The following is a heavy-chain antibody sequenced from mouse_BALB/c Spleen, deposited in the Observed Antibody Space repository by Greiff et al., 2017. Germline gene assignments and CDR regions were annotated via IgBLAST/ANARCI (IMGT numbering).Heavy chain of an antibody. CDR1: GYTFTDYY. CDR2: IYPGSGNT. D-gene: IGHD1-2*01. J-gene: IGHJ4*01. CDR3: ARGYYGHPYYYAMDH. Sequence: QVQLQQSGPELVKPGASVKISCKASGYTFTDYYINWVKQKPGQGLEWIGWIYPGSGNTKYNEKFKGKATLTVDTSSSTAYMQLSSLTSEDTAVYFCARGYYGHPYYYAMDHWGQGTSVTVSS. V-gene: IGHV1-84*02.